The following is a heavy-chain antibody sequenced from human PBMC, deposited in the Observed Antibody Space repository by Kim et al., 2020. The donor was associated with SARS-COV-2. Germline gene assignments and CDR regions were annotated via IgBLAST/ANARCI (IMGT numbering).Heavy chain of an antibody. V-gene: IGHV4-34*01. D-gene: IGHD2-2*01. Sequence: PPRKSQVTRSVDTSKNQFSLKLSSVTAADTAVYYCARVRDIVVVPAAIGYWGQGTLVTVSS. CDR3: ARVRDIVVVPAAIGY. J-gene: IGHJ4*02.